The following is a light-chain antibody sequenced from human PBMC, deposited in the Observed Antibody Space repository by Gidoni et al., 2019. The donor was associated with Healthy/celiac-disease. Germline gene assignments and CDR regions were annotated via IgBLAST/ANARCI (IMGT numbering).Light chain of an antibody. CDR2: DVS. Sequence: SALTQPRSVSGSPGQSVTISCTGTSSDVGGYNYVSWYQQHPGKAPKLMIYDVSKRPSGVPDRFSGSKSGNTASLTISGLQAEDEADYYCCSYAGSYTLGVFGGGTKLTV. V-gene: IGLV2-11*01. CDR1: SSDVGGYNY. CDR3: CSYAGSYTLGV. J-gene: IGLJ3*02.